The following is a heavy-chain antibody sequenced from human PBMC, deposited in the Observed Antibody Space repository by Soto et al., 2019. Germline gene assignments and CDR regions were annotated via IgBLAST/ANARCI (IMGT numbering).Heavy chain of an antibody. CDR2: ISGSGGST. J-gene: IGHJ6*04. Sequence: DVQLLESGGGLVQPGGSLRLSCAASGFTFSSYARNWVRQAPGKGLEWASAISGSGGSTYYAASVKGRCTISRDNSRNTLYLQMNSLRAEVTAGYYCAKDRAAAGSYGMDVWGKGTTVPVS. V-gene: IGHV3-23*01. D-gene: IGHD6-13*01. CDR1: GFTFSSYA. CDR3: AKDRAAAGSYGMDV.